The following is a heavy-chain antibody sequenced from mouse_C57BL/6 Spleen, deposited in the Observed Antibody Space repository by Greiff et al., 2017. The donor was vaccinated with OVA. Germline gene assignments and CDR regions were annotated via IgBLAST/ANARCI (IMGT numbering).Heavy chain of an antibody. V-gene: IGHV1-69*01. Sequence: QVQLQQPGAELVMPGASVKLSCKASGYTFTSYWMPWVKQRPGQGLGWIGEIDPSDSYTNYHQKFKGKSTLTVDKASSTAYMQLSSLTSEDSAVYYCARRDGYAAWFAYWGQGTLVTVSA. CDR3: ARRDGYAAWFAY. D-gene: IGHD2-2*01. CDR2: IDPSDSYT. CDR1: GYTFTSYW. J-gene: IGHJ3*01.